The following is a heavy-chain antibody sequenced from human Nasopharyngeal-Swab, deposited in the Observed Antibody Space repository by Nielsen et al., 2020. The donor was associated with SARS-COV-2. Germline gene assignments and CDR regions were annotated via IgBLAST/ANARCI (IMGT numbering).Heavy chain of an antibody. CDR2: IYSTGST. CDR3: ARRGLVGVTISFDY. J-gene: IGHJ4*02. D-gene: IGHD1-26*01. V-gene: IGHV4-4*02. Sequence: WIRQPPGKGPEWIGEIYSTGSTNYNPSLRSRVTMSVDKSKNQFSLKLSSVTAADTAVYYCARRGLVGVTISFDYWGQGTLVTVSS.